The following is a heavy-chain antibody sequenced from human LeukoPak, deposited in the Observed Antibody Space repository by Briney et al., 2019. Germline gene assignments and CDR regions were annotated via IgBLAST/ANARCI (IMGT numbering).Heavy chain of an antibody. V-gene: IGHV3-30*03. J-gene: IGHJ4*02. CDR1: GFTFSSYG. Sequence: GRSLRLSCAASGFTFSSYGMHWVRQAPGKGLEWVAVMSYDGSNKFYADPVKGRFTISRDDSKNTLYLQMNSLKTEDTAVYYCTTDPKYYDFWSGYFDYWGQGTLVTVSS. CDR2: MSYDGSNK. D-gene: IGHD3-3*01. CDR3: TTDPKYYDFWSGYFDY.